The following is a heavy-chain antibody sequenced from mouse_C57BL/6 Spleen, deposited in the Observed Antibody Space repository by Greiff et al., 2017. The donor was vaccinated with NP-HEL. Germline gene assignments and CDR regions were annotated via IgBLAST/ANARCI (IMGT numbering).Heavy chain of an antibody. V-gene: IGHV1-82*01. D-gene: IGHD2-1*01. CDR1: GYAFSSSW. CDR3: ARGDYGNY. CDR2: IYPGDGDT. J-gene: IGHJ2*01. Sequence: QVQLKESGPELVKPGASVKISCKASGYAFSSSWMNWVKQRPGKGLEWIGRIYPGDGDTNYNGKFKGKATLTADKSSSTAYMQLSSLTSEDSAVYFCARGDYGNYWGQGTTLTVSS.